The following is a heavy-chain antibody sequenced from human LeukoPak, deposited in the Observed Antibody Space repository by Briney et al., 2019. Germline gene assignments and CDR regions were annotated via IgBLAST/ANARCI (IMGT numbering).Heavy chain of an antibody. Sequence: PGGSLRLPCAASGFTFDDYAMHWVRQAPGKGLEWFSGISWNSGSIGYADSVKGRFTISRDNAKNSLYLQMNSLRAEDTAVYYCAGSEMGDSSSSDYWGQGTLVTVSS. CDR1: GFTFDDYA. D-gene: IGHD6-13*01. J-gene: IGHJ4*02. CDR2: ISWNSGSI. V-gene: IGHV3-9*01. CDR3: AGSEMGDSSSSDY.